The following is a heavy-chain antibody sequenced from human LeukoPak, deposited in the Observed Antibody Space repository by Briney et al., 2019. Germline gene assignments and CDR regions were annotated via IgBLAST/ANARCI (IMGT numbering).Heavy chain of an antibody. D-gene: IGHD6-19*01. CDR2: IVYDGSEK. CDR1: GFTFSRHP. CDR3: AKDPWTGAVSGIFYFDY. V-gene: IGHV3-30*04. Sequence: PGGSLRLSCAASGFTFSRHPMHWVRQAPGKGLKWVAVIVYDGSEKYYKESVKGRFTISRDNSKNTLYLQMDSLRPEDTAVYYCAKDPWTGAVSGIFYFDYWGQGTLLTVSS. J-gene: IGHJ4*02.